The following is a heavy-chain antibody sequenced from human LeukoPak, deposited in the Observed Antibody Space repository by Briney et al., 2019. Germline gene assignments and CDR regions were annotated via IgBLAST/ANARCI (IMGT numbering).Heavy chain of an antibody. Sequence: GGSLRLSCAASGFTFSSYWMSWVRQAPGKGLEWVANIKQDGSEKYYVDSVKGRFTISRDNAKNSLYLQMNSLKGDDTAVYYCAKDSAFYYIDVWGKGTTVIISS. V-gene: IGHV3-7*01. D-gene: IGHD3-10*01. CDR1: GFTFSSYW. J-gene: IGHJ6*03. CDR3: AKDSAFYYIDV. CDR2: IKQDGSEK.